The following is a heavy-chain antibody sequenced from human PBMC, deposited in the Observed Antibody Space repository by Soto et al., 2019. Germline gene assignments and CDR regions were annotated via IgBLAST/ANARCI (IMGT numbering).Heavy chain of an antibody. D-gene: IGHD2-8*01. V-gene: IGHV3-30*18. Sequence: QVQLVESGGGVVQPGRSLRLSCAASGFTFSSYGMHWVRQAPGKGLEWVAVISYDGSNKYYADSVKGRFTISRDNSKNKLYLQMNSLRAEDTAVYYCAKDSRMVYDFVGRGFDPWGQGTLVTVSS. CDR3: AKDSRMVYDFVGRGFDP. CDR1: GFTFSSYG. CDR2: ISYDGSNK. J-gene: IGHJ5*02.